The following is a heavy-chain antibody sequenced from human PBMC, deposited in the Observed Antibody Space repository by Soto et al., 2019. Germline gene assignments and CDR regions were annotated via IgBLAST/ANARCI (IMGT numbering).Heavy chain of an antibody. CDR2: IIPIFGTA. J-gene: IGHJ5*02. V-gene: IGHV1-69*13. Sequence: SVKVSCKASGGTFSSYAISWVRQAPGQGLEWMGGIIPIFGTANYAQKFQGRVTITADESTSTAYMELSSLRSEDTAVYYCAREAVAGTGGFDPWGQGTLVTVSS. CDR3: AREAVAGTGGFDP. D-gene: IGHD6-19*01. CDR1: GGTFSSYA.